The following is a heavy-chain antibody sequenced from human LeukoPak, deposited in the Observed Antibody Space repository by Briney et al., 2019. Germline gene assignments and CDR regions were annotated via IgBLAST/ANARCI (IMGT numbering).Heavy chain of an antibody. Sequence: SETLSLTCTVSGGSISSGDYYWSWIRQPPGKGLEWIGYIYYSGSTYYNPSLKSRVTISVDTSKNQFSLKLSSATAADTAVYYCARDSPPSPNWLSFDYWGQGTLVTVSS. J-gene: IGHJ4*02. CDR1: GGSISSGDYY. D-gene: IGHD3-9*01. V-gene: IGHV4-30-4*01. CDR2: IYYSGST. CDR3: ARDSPPSPNWLSFDY.